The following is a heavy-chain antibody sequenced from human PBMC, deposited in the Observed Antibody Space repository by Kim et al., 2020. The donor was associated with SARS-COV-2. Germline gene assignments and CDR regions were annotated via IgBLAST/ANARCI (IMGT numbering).Heavy chain of an antibody. CDR3: TSIFEY. Sequence: GGSLRLSCAASGFTFTNYWIHWVRQIPGKGPVWVSSVGGDGGSRYSADAGKGRFTTSRENANNMVYLQMNSLRVDDTAIYDCTSIFEYWGQGALVTVSS. J-gene: IGHJ4*02. CDR2: VGGDGGSR. CDR1: GFTFTNYW. D-gene: IGHD3-3*02. V-gene: IGHV3-74*01.